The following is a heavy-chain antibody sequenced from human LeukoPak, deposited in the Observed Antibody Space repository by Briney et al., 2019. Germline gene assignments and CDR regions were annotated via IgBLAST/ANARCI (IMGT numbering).Heavy chain of an antibody. V-gene: IGHV4-34*01. CDR1: GGSFSGYY. CDR2: INHSGST. Sequence: SETLSLTCAVYGGSFSGYYWSWIRQPPGKGLEWIGEINHSGSTNYNPSLKSRVNISLDTSKNHLSLTLSTVSAADTAVYYCARGVGYDDTLGSYFGFFDHWSQGTLVTVSS. J-gene: IGHJ4*02. CDR3: ARGVGYDDTLGSYFGFFDH. D-gene: IGHD3-22*01.